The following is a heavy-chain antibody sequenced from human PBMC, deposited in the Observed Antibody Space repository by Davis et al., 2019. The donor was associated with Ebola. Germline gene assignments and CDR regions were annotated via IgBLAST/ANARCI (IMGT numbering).Heavy chain of an antibody. CDR3: ARRRAYSGYDDY. V-gene: IGHV4-39*01. CDR1: GGSISSSSYY. CDR2: IYYSGST. J-gene: IGHJ4*02. D-gene: IGHD5-12*01. Sequence: SETLSLTCTVSGGSISSSSYYWGWIRQPPGKGLEWIGSIYYSGSTYYNPSLKSRVTISVDTSKNQFSLKLSSVTAADTAVYYCARRRAYSGYDDYWGQGTLVTVSS.